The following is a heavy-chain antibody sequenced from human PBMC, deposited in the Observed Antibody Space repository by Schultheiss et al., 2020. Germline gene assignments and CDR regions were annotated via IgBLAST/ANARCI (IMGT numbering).Heavy chain of an antibody. D-gene: IGHD5-18*01. Sequence: GESLKISCAASGFTFSSYAMSWVRQAPGKGLEWVSAISGSGGSTYYADSVKGRFTISRDNAKNSLYLQMNSLRAEDTAVYYCARALHPGYSYGSPDYWGQGTLVTVSS. CDR3: ARALHPGYSYGSPDY. V-gene: IGHV3-23*01. CDR1: GFTFSSYA. J-gene: IGHJ4*02. CDR2: ISGSGGST.